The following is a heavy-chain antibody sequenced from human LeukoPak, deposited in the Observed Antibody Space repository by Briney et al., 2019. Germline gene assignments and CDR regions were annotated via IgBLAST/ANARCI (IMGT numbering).Heavy chain of an antibody. CDR1: GLTFSSYS. V-gene: IGHV3-48*02. CDR2: ISSSSSTI. D-gene: IGHD6-19*01. CDR3: ASTVAGTPGY. J-gene: IGHJ4*02. Sequence: PGGSLRLSCAASGLTFSSYSMNWVRQAPGKGLEWVSYISSSSSTIYYADSVKGRFTISRDNAKNPLYLQMNSLRDEDTAVYYCASTVAGTPGYWGQGTLVTVSS.